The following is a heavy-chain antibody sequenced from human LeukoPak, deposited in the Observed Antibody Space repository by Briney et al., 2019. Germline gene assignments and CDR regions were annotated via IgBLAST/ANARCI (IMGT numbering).Heavy chain of an antibody. CDR1: GGSISSSTYY. V-gene: IGHV4-39*01. CDR3: ARQSSTTVLYYFDY. CDR2: IYYRGST. J-gene: IGHJ4*02. D-gene: IGHD4-11*01. Sequence: SETLSLTCTVSGGSISSSTYYWGWIRHPPGKGLEWIGSIYYRGSTYYNPSLKSRVTISVDTSKNQFSLKLSSVTAADTAVYFCARQSSTTVLYYFDYWGQGTLATVSS.